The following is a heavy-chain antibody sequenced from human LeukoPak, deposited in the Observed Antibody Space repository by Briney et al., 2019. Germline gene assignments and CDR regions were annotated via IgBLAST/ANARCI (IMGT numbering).Heavy chain of an antibody. D-gene: IGHD3-10*01. V-gene: IGHV3-30-3*01. CDR3: ARDYGYYYGSGSYYRHD. CDR1: RFTFSSYA. CDR2: ISYDGSNK. Sequence: GGSLRLSCAASRFTFSSYAMDWVRQAPGKELEWVAVISYDGSNKYYADSVKGRFTISRDNSKNTLYLQMNSLRAEDTAVYYCARDYGYYYGSGSYYRHDWGQGTLVTVSS. J-gene: IGHJ4*02.